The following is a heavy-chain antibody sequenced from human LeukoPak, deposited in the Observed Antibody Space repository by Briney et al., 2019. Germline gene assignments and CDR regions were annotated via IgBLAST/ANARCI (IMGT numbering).Heavy chain of an antibody. CDR1: GFTFSSYS. V-gene: IGHV3-21*01. CDR2: ISSSSSYI. Sequence: GGSLRLSCAASGFTFSSYSMNWVRQAPGKGLEWVSSISSSSSYIYYADSVKGRFTISRDNAKNSLYLQMNSLRAEDTAVYYCARGADSSGYSNIEDAFDIWGQGTMVTVSS. J-gene: IGHJ3*02. CDR3: ARGADSSGYSNIEDAFDI. D-gene: IGHD3-22*01.